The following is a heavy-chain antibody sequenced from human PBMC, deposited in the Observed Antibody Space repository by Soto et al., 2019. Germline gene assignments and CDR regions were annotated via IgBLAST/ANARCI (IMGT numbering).Heavy chain of an antibody. CDR2: ISYDGGNK. CDR1: GFTFSHYG. CDR3: AKGTTYYDFWSGWREV. V-gene: IGHV3-30*18. J-gene: IGHJ6*02. Sequence: QVQLVESGGGVVQPGRSLRLSCLASGFTFSHYGMHWVRQAPGKGLEWMAVISYDGGNKNYADSVKGRFIISRDNSKNTLYLQMNSLIFEDTGVYYCAKGTTYYDFWSGWREVWGQGTAVSVSS. D-gene: IGHD3-3*01.